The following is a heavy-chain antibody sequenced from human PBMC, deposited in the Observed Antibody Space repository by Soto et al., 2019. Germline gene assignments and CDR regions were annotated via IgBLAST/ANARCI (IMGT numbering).Heavy chain of an antibody. Sequence: EVQLVESGGGLVQPGGSLRLSCAASEFTFSSNAMHWVRQAPGKGLEWVSGITGSGSTTFYEDSVKGQFTISRDNSKNTLYLHMNSLRAEDTALYYCAKDFNSYLSSWFHFGGQGTLVTVAS. D-gene: IGHD6-13*01. V-gene: IGHV3-23*04. CDR1: EFTFSSNA. CDR3: AKDFNSYLSSWFHF. CDR2: ITGSGSTT. J-gene: IGHJ5*01.